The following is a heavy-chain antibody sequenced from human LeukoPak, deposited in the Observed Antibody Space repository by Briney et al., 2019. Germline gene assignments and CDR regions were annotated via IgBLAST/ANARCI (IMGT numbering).Heavy chain of an antibody. J-gene: IGHJ4*02. CDR1: GGSISSGDYY. CDR2: IYYSGST. V-gene: IGHV4-30-4*01. CDR3: AREGSSSWPFDY. D-gene: IGHD6-13*01. Sequence: SQTLSLTCTVSGGSISSGDYYWSWIRQPPGKGLGWIGYIYYSGSTYYNPSLKSRVTISVDTSKNQFSLKLSSVTAADTAVYYCAREGSSSWPFDYWGQGTLVTVSS.